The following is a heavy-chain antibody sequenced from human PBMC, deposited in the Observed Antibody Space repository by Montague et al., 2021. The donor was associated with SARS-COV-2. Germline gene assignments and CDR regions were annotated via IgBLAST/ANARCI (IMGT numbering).Heavy chain of an antibody. CDR3: TRHVHMACPEPSPSFDY. Sequence: SETLSLTCTVSGDSISSSSYNWGWIRQPPGKGLEWIGSVHYSGRPYYNPSLKSRVTIYVDTSKNQLSLKLSSVTAADTAVYYCTRHVHMACPEPSPSFDYWGQGTLVTVSS. CDR2: VHYSGRP. V-gene: IGHV4-39*01. J-gene: IGHJ4*02. D-gene: IGHD1-1*01. CDR1: GDSISSSSYN.